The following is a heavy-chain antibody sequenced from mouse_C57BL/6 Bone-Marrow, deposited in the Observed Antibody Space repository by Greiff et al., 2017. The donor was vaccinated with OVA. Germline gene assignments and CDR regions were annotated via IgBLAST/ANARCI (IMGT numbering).Heavy chain of an antibody. V-gene: IGHV2-5*01. D-gene: IGHD2-2*01. CDR1: GFSLTSYG. CDR3: AKIPSMVPYAMDY. J-gene: IGHJ4*01. Sequence: VKLVESGPGLAQPSQSLSITCTVSGFSLTSYGVHWVRQSPGKGLEWLGVIWRGGSTDYNAAFMSRLSITKDNSKSQVFFKMNSLQADDTAIYYCAKIPSMVPYAMDYWGQGTSVTVSS. CDR2: IWRGGST.